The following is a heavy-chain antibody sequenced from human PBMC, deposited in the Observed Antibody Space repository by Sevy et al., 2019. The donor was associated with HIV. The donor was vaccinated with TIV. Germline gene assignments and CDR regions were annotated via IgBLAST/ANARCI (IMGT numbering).Heavy chain of an antibody. Sequence: GGSLRLSCAASGFTVSSNYMNWVRQAPGKGLEWVSIIYSGGSTYYADSVKGRFTISRDNSKNTLYLQMNSLRAEDTAVYYWARVGFDSSVSYNRGGYFDYWGQGPLVTVSS. CDR1: GFTVSSNY. J-gene: IGHJ4*02. CDR3: ARVGFDSSVSYNRGGYFDY. D-gene: IGHD3-22*01. V-gene: IGHV3-53*01. CDR2: IYSGGST.